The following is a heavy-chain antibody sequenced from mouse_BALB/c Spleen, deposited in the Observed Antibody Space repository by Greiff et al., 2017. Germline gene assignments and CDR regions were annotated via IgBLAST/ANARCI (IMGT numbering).Heavy chain of an antibody. CDR2: INPNNGGT. CDR1: GYTFTEYT. V-gene: IGHV1-18*01. D-gene: IGHD1-1*01. Sequence: VQLKQSGPELVKPGASVKISCKTSGYTFTEYTMHWVKQSHGKSLEWIGGINPNNGGTSYNQKFKGKATLTVDKSSSTAYMELRSLTSEDSAVYYCARGGYYGSWRYPFAYWGQGTLVTVSA. CDR3: ARGGYYGSWRYPFAY. J-gene: IGHJ3*01.